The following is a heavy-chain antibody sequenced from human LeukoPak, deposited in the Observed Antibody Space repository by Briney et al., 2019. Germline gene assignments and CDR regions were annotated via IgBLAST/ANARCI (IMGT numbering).Heavy chain of an antibody. CDR1: GGSINNYY. CDR2: MHLSGST. J-gene: IGHJ4*02. Sequence: SETLSLTCTVSGGSINNYYWSWIHQPPGKGLESIAYMHLSGSTNYNPSLKSRVTISADTSKNQFSLKLSSVTAADTAVYYCAKGGYSSSWFDHYFDYWGQGTLVTVSS. D-gene: IGHD6-13*01. CDR3: AKGGYSSSWFDHYFDY. V-gene: IGHV4-59*13.